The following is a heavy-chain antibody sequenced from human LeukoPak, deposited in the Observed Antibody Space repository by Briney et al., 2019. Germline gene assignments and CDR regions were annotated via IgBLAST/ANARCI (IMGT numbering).Heavy chain of an antibody. Sequence: GGSLRLSCTASGFTFGYYAMSWVRQAPGKGLERVAFIRSKAYGGTTEYAASVKGRFTISRDDSKSIAYLQMNSLKTEDTAVYYCTRDLCSSTSCYAPFDYWGQGTLVTVSS. CDR3: TRDLCSSTSCYAPFDY. CDR1: GFTFGYYA. CDR2: IRSKAYGGTT. V-gene: IGHV3-49*04. D-gene: IGHD2-2*01. J-gene: IGHJ4*02.